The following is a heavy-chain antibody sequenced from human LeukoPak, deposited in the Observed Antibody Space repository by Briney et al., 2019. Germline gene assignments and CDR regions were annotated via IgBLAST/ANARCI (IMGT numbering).Heavy chain of an antibody. CDR3: ARPTPVAGAFDI. J-gene: IGHJ3*02. CDR2: IYNSGST. Sequence: SETLSLTCTVSGGSISSYYWSWIRQPPGKGLEWIGYIYNSGSTNYNPSLKSRVTISVDTSKNQFSLKLSSVTAADTAVYYCARPTPVAGAFDIRGQGTMVTVSS. CDR1: GGSISSYY. V-gene: IGHV4-59*08. D-gene: IGHD6-19*01.